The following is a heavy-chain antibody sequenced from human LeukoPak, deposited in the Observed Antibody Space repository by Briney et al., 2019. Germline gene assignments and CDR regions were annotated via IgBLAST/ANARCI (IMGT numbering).Heavy chain of an antibody. V-gene: IGHV4-38-2*02. D-gene: IGHD2-2*01. CDR1: GYSISSGYY. J-gene: IGHJ5*02. Sequence: SETLSLTCTVSGYSISSGYYWGWIRQPPGKGLEWIGSIYDSGSTNYNPSLKSRVTISVDTSKNQFSLKLSSVTAADTAVYYCARGWRRIVVVPAQVWFDPWGQGTLVTVSS. CDR2: IYDSGST. CDR3: ARGWRRIVVVPAQVWFDP.